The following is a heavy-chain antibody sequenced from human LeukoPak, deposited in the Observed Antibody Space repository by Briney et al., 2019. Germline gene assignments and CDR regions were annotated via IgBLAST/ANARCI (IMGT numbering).Heavy chain of an antibody. D-gene: IGHD3-16*01. J-gene: IGHJ4*02. CDR2: IFGADTT. Sequence: GGSLRLSCAATDFIVSDSHMIWVRQAPGRGLEWVSVIFGADTTFYADSVKGRFTISRDNLQNTVNLQMNSLRDDDTAVYYCSRGGGILDYRGQGTQVTVSS. CDR1: DFIVSDSH. V-gene: IGHV3-53*01. CDR3: SRGGGILDY.